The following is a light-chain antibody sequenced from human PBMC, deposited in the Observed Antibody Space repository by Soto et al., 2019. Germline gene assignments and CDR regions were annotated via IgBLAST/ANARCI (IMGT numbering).Light chain of an antibody. CDR1: QSVSSN. CDR2: VAS. CDR3: HQYNNWPLGGLIT. J-gene: IGKJ3*01. Sequence: EIVMTKSPATLSVSPGERATLSCRASQSVSSNLAWYQQKPGQAPRLLIYVASTRATGIPARFIGSGAGTECTLTISSLPSEDFAVYYCHQYNNWPLGGLITFGPGTKVDIK. V-gene: IGKV3-15*01.